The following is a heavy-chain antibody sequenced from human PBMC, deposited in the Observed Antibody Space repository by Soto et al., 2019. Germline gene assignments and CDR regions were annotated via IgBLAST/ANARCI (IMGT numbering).Heavy chain of an antibody. V-gene: IGHV1-24*01. CDR3: ATARYCTNGVCHLDY. J-gene: IGHJ4*02. CDR1: GYTLTELS. Sequence: ASVKVSCKXSGYTLTELSMHWVRQAPGKGLEWMGGFDPEDGETIYAQKFQGRVTMTEDTSTDTAYMELSSLRSEDTAVYYCATARYCTNGVCHLDYWGQGTLVTVSS. CDR2: FDPEDGET. D-gene: IGHD2-8*01.